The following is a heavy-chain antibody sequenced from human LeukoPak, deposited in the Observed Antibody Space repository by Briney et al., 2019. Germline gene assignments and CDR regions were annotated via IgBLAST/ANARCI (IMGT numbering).Heavy chain of an antibody. V-gene: IGHV3-48*01. J-gene: IGHJ3*02. Sequence: GALRLSCAASGFTFSSYSMNWVRQAPGKGLEWVSYISSSSTIYYADSVKGRFTISRDNAKNSLYLQMNSLRAEDTAVYYCARDLSAKGGSGWYGSLAFDIWGQGTMVTVSS. CDR3: ARDLSAKGGSGWYGSLAFDI. CDR1: GFTFSSYS. D-gene: IGHD6-19*01. CDR2: ISSSSTI.